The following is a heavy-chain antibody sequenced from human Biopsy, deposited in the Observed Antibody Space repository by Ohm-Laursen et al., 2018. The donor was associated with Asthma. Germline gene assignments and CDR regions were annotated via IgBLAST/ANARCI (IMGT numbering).Heavy chain of an antibody. V-gene: IGHV1-69*13. D-gene: IGHD2-2*01. CDR1: GGTFNTYV. Sequence: SVTVSCKSLGGTFNTYVIGWARQAPGQGLEWLGGINFVFGTTTYPQKFQDRVTITADDSRSTVYMELSSLRSEDTAVYYCARKAGSCISRTCYSLDFWGQGTLVTVSS. CDR2: INFVFGTT. CDR3: ARKAGSCISRTCYSLDF. J-gene: IGHJ4*02.